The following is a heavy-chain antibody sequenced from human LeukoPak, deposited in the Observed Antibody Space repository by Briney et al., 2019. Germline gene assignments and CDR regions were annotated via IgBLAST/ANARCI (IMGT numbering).Heavy chain of an antibody. D-gene: IGHD2-21*02. V-gene: IGHV1-2*02. Sequence: ASVKVSCKASGYTFTGYYMHWVRQAPAQGLEWMGWINPNSGGTNYAQKFQGRVTMTRDTSISTAYMELSRLRSDDTAVYYCARSAYCGGDCYSYYFDYWGQGTLVTVSS. CDR2: INPNSGGT. CDR1: GYTFTGYY. J-gene: IGHJ4*02. CDR3: ARSAYCGGDCYSYYFDY.